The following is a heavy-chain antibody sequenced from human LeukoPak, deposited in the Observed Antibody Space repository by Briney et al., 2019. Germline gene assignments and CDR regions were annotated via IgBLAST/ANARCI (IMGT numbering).Heavy chain of an antibody. CDR3: ARTLGYCSGGSCYWYFDF. D-gene: IGHD2-15*01. CDR2: IDTSGST. V-gene: IGHV4-4*07. Sequence: SKTLSLTCTVSGGSISSYYWRWIRQPAGKGLEWIGRIDTSGSTNYNPSLKSRVTMSVDTSKNQFSLKLSSVTAADTAVYYCARTLGYCSGGSCYWYFDFWGRGTLVTVSS. CDR1: GGSISSYY. J-gene: IGHJ2*01.